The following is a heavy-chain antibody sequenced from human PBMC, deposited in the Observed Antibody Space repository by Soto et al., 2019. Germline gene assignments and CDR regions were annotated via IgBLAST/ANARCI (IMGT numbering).Heavy chain of an antibody. V-gene: IGHV3-21*01. D-gene: IGHD2-2*01. CDR3: ARDPGYCSSTSCYGFAFDI. CDR2: ISSSSYI. CDR1: GFTFSSYS. J-gene: IGHJ3*02. Sequence: PGGSLRLSCAASGFTFSSYSMNWVRQAPGKGLEWVSSISSSSYIYYADSVKGRFTISRDNAKNSLYLQMNSLRAEDTAVYYCARDPGYCSSTSCYGFAFDIWGQGTMVTVSS.